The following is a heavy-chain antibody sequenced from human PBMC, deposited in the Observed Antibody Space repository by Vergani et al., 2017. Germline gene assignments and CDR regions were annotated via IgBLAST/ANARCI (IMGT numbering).Heavy chain of an antibody. J-gene: IGHJ5*02. CDR3: TRHWAVVAANNWFDP. CDR2: VQNSGNT. V-gene: IGHV4-61*02. D-gene: IGHD2-15*01. Sequence: QVRLQESGPGLVKPSQTLPLTCSVSGSVNSVTYYWHWMRQPAGKGLEWIGRVQNSGNTNYNASLTSRVTMSIDTSKNQFSLRLSSVTAADTAVYYCTRHWAVVAANNWFDPWGQGTLVTVSS. CDR1: GSVNSVTYY.